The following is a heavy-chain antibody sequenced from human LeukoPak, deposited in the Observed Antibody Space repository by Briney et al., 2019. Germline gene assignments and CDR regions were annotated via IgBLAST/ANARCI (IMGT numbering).Heavy chain of an antibody. CDR3: ARSTYYYDTPFDY. CDR1: GFTFGTCD. J-gene: IGHJ4*02. Sequence: GSLRLSCTASGFTFGTCDMSWVRQPPGKGLEWIGSIYYSGSTYYNPSLKSRVTISVDTSKNQFSLKLSSVTAADTAVYYCARSTYYYDTPFDYWGQGTLVTVSS. D-gene: IGHD3-22*01. V-gene: IGHV4-39*01. CDR2: IYYSGST.